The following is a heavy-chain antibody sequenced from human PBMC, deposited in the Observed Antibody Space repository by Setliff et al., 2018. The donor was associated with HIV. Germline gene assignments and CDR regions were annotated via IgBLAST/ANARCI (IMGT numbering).Heavy chain of an antibody. J-gene: IGHJ4*02. CDR1: GGSISSYH. CDR2: IYFSGST. D-gene: IGHD6-19*01. CDR3: ARGGKWLAFDY. V-gene: IGHV4-59*13. Sequence: SETLSLTCAVSGGSISSYHWSWIRQPPGKGLEWIGYIYFSGSTNYNPSLKSRVTISVDTSKIQFSPKLRSVTAADTAVYYCARGGKWLAFDYWGQGTLVTVS.